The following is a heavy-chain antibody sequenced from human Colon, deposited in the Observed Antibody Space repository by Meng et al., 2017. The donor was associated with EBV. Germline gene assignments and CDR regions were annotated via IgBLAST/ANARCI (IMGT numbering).Heavy chain of an antibody. CDR3: ARRRYYYGSGSYHSYYFDY. V-gene: IGHV4-39*01. D-gene: IGHD3-10*01. CDR1: GGSISISSYY. Sequence: VLGPGTAKASETLPLTGTVPGGSISISSYYLGWIRQPPGKGLEWIGSIYYNGSTYYNPSLKSRVTISVDTSKNQFSLKLNSVTAADTAVYYCARRRYYYGSGSYHSYYFDYWGQGALVTVSS. J-gene: IGHJ4*02. CDR2: IYYNGST.